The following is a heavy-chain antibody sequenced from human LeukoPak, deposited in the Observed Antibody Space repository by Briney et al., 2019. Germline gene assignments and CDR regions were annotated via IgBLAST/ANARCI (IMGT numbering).Heavy chain of an antibody. CDR1: GFTFSSYS. CDR2: ISWNSGSI. Sequence: GGSLRLSCAASGFTFSSYSMTWVRQAPGKGLEWVSGISWNSGSIGYADSVKGRFTISRDNAKNSLYLQMNSLRAEDTAVYYCARDNTPAARGDYWGQGTLVTVSS. V-gene: IGHV3-9*01. CDR3: ARDNTPAARGDY. D-gene: IGHD6-25*01. J-gene: IGHJ4*02.